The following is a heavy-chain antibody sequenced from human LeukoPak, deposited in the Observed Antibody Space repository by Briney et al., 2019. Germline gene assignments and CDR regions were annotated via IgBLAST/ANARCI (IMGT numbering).Heavy chain of an antibody. J-gene: IGHJ5*02. D-gene: IGHD2-15*01. CDR2: IIPIFGTA. V-gene: IGHV1-69*01. CDR1: GGTFSSYA. CDR3: ARGRYCSGGSCSSPPWSALNWFDP. Sequence: GASVKVSCKASGGTFSSYAISWVRQAPGQGLEWMGGIIPIFGTANYAQKFQGRVTITADESTSTAYRELSSLRSEDTAVYYCARGRYCSGGSCSSPPWSALNWFDPWGQGTLVTVSS.